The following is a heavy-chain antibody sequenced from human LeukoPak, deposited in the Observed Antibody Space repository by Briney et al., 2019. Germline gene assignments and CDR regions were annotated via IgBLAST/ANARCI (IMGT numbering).Heavy chain of an antibody. V-gene: IGHV4-39*01. D-gene: IGHD2-2*01. Sequence: SETLSLTCTVSGGSISSSSYYWGWIRQPPGKGLEWIGSIYYSGSTYYNPSLNSRVTISVDTSKNQFSLKLRSVTAADTAVYYCARQLGYCSSTSCYADKVDYWGQGTLVTVSS. CDR3: ARQLGYCSSTSCYADKVDY. CDR1: GGSISSSSYY. J-gene: IGHJ4*02. CDR2: IYYSGST.